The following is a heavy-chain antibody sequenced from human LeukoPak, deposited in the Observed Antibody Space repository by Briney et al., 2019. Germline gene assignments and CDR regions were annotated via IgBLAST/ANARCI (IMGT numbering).Heavy chain of an antibody. CDR1: GYTFTSYY. Sequence: GASVKVSCKASGYTFTSYYMHWVRQAPGQGLEWMGIVNPSGGSTSYAQKFQGRVTMTRDMSTSTVYMELSSLRSEDTAVYYCARDWALWTGPFNPWGQGTLVTVSS. CDR3: ARDWALWTGPFNP. D-gene: IGHD1-14*01. CDR2: VNPSGGST. V-gene: IGHV1-46*01. J-gene: IGHJ5*02.